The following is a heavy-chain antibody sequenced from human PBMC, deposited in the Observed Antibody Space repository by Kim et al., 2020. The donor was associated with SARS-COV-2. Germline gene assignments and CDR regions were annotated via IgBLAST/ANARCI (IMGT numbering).Heavy chain of an antibody. V-gene: IGHV5-10-1*01. CDR3: ARHRVGYFGSGSYYYY. J-gene: IGHJ4*02. D-gene: IGHD3-10*01. Sequence: GESLKISCQGFGYTFANFWINWVRQMPGKGLEWMGNIDPSDSDSYSNYSPSFQGHVTISLDRSINTAYLQWNSLEASDTATYYCARHRVGYFGSGSYYYYWGQGTLVTVSS. CDR1: GYTFANFW. CDR2: IDPSDSDSYS.